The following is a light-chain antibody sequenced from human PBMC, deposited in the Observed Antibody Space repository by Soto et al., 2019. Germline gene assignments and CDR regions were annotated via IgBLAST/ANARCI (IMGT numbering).Light chain of an antibody. J-gene: IGKJ1*01. CDR1: QTVRSNY. CDR2: GAS. Sequence: EIVMTQSPGTLSLSPGERATLSCRASQTVRSNYLAWYQQKPGQAPWLLTYGASSRATGIPDRFSGSGSGTDFTLTISRLEPEDFAVYYCHQYSYSPWTFGQGTKVDIK. CDR3: HQYSYSPWT. V-gene: IGKV3-20*01.